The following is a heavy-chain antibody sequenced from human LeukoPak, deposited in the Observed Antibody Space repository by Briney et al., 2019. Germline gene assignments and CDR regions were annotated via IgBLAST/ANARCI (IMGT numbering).Heavy chain of an antibody. CDR1: GFTFSDYS. V-gene: IGHV3-30*02. D-gene: IGHD3-10*01. J-gene: IGHJ4*02. Sequence: GGSLRLSCAASGFTFSDYSMHWIRQAPDKGLDWMAFIRYDESNIYYADSVKGLFTISRDNSKNTLYLQMNNLRAEDTAVYYCAKDRAFRRDLADHWGQGTLVTVSS. CDR2: IRYDESNI. CDR3: AKDRAFRRDLADH.